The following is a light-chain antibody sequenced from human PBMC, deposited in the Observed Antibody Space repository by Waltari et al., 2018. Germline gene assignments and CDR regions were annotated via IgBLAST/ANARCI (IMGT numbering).Light chain of an antibody. J-gene: IGLJ2*01. Sequence: WYQQLPGKAPKLIIYAVSKRPSVVSDRFSGSTSGDMASLTISGLQPEEEAEYFCSSYAGSSTAVFGGGTKLTVL. CDR3: SSYAGSSTAV. CDR2: AVS. V-gene: IGLV2-23*02.